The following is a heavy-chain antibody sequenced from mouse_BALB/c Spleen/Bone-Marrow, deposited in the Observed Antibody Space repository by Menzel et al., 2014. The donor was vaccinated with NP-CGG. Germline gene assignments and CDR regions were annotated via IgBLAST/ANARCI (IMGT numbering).Heavy chain of an antibody. V-gene: IGHV14-3*02. CDR2: IDPANGNT. CDR1: GFNIKDTY. J-gene: IGHJ1*01. D-gene: IGHD2-4*01. Sequence: EVKLVESGAELVKPGASVKLSCTASGFNIKDTYMHWVKQRPEQGLEWIGRIDPANGNTKYDPKFQGKATITADTSSNTAYLQLSSLTSEDTAVYYSATMITDWYFDVWGAGTTVTVSS. CDR3: ATMITDWYFDV.